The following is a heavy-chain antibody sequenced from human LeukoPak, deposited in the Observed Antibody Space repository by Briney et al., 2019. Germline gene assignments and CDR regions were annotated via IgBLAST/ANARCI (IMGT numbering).Heavy chain of an antibody. D-gene: IGHD2-2*01. CDR2: IIPIFGTA. CDR3: ARSQPDCSSTSCYFMRLSWFDP. J-gene: IGHJ5*02. CDR1: GGTFSSYA. Sequence: ASVKVSCKASGGTFSSYAISWVRQAPGQGLEWMGGIIPIFGTANYAQKFQGRVTITADKSTSTAYMELSSLRSEDTAVYYCARSQPDCSSTSCYFMRLSWFDPWGQGTLVTVSS. V-gene: IGHV1-69*06.